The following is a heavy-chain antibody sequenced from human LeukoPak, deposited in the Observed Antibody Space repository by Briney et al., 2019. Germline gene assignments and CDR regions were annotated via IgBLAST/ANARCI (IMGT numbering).Heavy chain of an antibody. Sequence: SETLSLTCTVSGSISGYYWSWIRPPPGKGLEWIGYIYTSGSTNYNPSLESRVTISVDTSKNQFSMDLSSVTAADTAVYYCARQKCTSASCLTKNAFDIWGQGTMVTVSS. D-gene: IGHD2-2*01. CDR2: IYTSGST. CDR3: ARQKCTSASCLTKNAFDI. J-gene: IGHJ3*02. CDR1: GSISGYY. V-gene: IGHV4-4*09.